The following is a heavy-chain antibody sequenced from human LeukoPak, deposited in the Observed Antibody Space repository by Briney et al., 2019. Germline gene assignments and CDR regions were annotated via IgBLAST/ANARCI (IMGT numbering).Heavy chain of an antibody. V-gene: IGHV3-66*01. Sequence: GGSLRLSCAASVFTDSSNYMSWVRQAPGKGVEWVSVIYSGGSTYYADSVKGRFTISRDNSKNTLYLQMNSLRAEDTAVYYCARDGSPYCSSTSCYAHWGQGTLVTVSS. CDR3: ARDGSPYCSSTSCYAH. CDR1: VFTDSSNY. J-gene: IGHJ4*02. D-gene: IGHD2-2*01. CDR2: IYSGGST.